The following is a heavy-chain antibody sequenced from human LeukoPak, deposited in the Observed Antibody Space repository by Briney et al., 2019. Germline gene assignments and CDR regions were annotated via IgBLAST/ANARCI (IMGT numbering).Heavy chain of an antibody. Sequence: SETLSLTCTVSGGSISSYYWNWVRQSPGKGLEWIGYIFYSGSTMYDPSLKSRVTISLDTSRDQFSLKLTSVTAADTAVYYCARQPSGYYDRGGYYPYYFDYWGQGTLVTVSS. V-gene: IGHV4-59*08. CDR1: GGSISSYY. J-gene: IGHJ4*02. CDR3: ARQPSGYYDRGGYYPYYFDY. CDR2: IFYSGST. D-gene: IGHD3-22*01.